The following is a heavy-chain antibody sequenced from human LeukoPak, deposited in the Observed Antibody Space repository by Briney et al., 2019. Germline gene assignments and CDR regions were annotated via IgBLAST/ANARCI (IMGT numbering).Heavy chain of an antibody. V-gene: IGHV1-2*02. J-gene: IGHJ4*02. CDR2: INPNSGGT. CDR3: AREGITYYYDSSGYQNARIDY. D-gene: IGHD3-22*01. CDR1: GYTFTGYY. Sequence: ASVKVSYKASGYTFTGYYMHWVRQAPGQGLEWMGWINPNSGGTNYAQKFQGRVTMTRDTSISTAYMELSRLRSDDTAVYYCAREGITYYYDSSGYQNARIDYWGQGTLVTVSS.